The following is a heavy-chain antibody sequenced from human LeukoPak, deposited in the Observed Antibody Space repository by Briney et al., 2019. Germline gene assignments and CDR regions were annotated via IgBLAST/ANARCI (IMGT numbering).Heavy chain of an antibody. CDR1: GYTLTELS. D-gene: IGHD3-3*01. Sequence: AAVKVSCKVSGYTLTELSMHWVRQAPGKGLEWMGGFDPEDGETIYAQKFQGRVTMTEDTSTDTAYMELSSLRSEDTAVYYCATCLSITIFGVGIPRRRLNIWGQGTMVTVSS. CDR3: ATCLSITIFGVGIPRRRLNI. CDR2: FDPEDGET. J-gene: IGHJ3*02. V-gene: IGHV1-24*01.